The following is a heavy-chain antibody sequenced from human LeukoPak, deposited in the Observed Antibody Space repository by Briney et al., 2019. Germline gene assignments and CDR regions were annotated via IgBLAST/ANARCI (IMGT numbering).Heavy chain of an antibody. D-gene: IGHD3-10*01. J-gene: IGHJ4*02. CDR3: AGDLTGTVGKNSIFDY. Sequence: GASVKVSCKASGYTFTGYYMHWVRQAPGQGLEWMGWINPNSGGTNYAQKFQGRVTMTRDTSISTAYMELSRLRSDDTAVYYCAGDLTGTVGKNSIFDYWGQGTLVTVSS. V-gene: IGHV1-2*02. CDR2: INPNSGGT. CDR1: GYTFTGYY.